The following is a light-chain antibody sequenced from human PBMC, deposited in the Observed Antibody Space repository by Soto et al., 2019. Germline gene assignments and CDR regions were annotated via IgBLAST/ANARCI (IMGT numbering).Light chain of an antibody. CDR1: QTISSSY. J-gene: IGKJ1*01. V-gene: IGKV3-20*01. CDR2: GAS. CDR3: QQYGSLSWT. Sequence: EIVLTQSPGTLSLSPGERATLSCWASQTISSSYLAWYQQKPGQAPRIIIFGASGRATGIPDRFSGSGSGTDFTLTISRLEPEDFAVYYCQQYGSLSWTFGQGTKVDIK.